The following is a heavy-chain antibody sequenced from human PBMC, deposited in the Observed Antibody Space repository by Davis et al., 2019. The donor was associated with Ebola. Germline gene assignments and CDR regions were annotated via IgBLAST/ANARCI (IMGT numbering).Heavy chain of an antibody. CDR1: GFTVSSNY. J-gene: IGHJ6*03. V-gene: IGHV3-21*01. CDR3: ARPWRPRDYYYYYMDV. Sequence: GGSLRLSCAASGFTVSSNYMNWVRQAPGKGLEWVSSISSSSSYIYYADSVKGRFTISRDNAKNSLYLQMNSLRAEDTAVYYCARPWRPRDYYYYYMDVWGKGTTVTVSS. CDR2: ISSSSSYI. D-gene: IGHD3-3*01.